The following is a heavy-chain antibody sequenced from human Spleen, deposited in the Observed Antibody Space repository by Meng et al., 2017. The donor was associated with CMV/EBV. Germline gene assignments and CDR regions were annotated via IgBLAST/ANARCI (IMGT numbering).Heavy chain of an antibody. V-gene: IGHV3-73*01. CDR3: TRLGDDFDY. CDR2: IRSKPYSSAT. J-gene: IGHJ4*02. Sequence: ESLKISCAASGFIFSGSTIHWVRQDSGKGLEWVGRIRSKPYSSATAYAESVKGRFTISRDDSKNTAYLQMNSLRTEDTAVYYCTRLGDDFDYWGQGTLVTVSS. D-gene: IGHD3-10*01. CDR1: GFIFSGST.